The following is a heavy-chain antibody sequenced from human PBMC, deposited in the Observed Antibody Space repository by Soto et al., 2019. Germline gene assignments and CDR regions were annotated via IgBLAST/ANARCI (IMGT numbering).Heavy chain of an antibody. CDR1: GGSISNGAYY. CDR2: IYYSGDT. CDR3: ARVDSASWFDY. V-gene: IGHV4-31*03. J-gene: IGHJ4*02. Sequence: PSETLSLTCTVSGGSISNGAYYWSWIRQRPGKGLEWIGYIYYSGDTQYNPSLKSRLTISIDTSNNQFSLKLSSMTAADTAVYYCARVDSASWFDYWGQGTLVTVSS. D-gene: IGHD2-2*01.